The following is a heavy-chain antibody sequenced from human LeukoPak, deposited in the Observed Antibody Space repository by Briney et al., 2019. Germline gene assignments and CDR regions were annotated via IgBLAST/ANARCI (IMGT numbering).Heavy chain of an antibody. CDR1: GFTFDDYG. V-gene: IGHV3-23*01. Sequence: GGSLRLSCAASGFTFDDYGMSWVRQAPGKGLEWVSAISGSGGSTYYANSVKGRFTISRDNSKNTLYLQMNSLRAEDTAVYYCAKSRYQLLYPGGYFDYWGQGTLVTVSS. CDR3: AKSRYQLLYPGGYFDY. CDR2: ISGSGGST. D-gene: IGHD2-2*02. J-gene: IGHJ4*02.